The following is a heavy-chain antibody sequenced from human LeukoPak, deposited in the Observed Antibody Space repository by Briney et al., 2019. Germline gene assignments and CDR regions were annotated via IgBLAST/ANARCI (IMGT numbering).Heavy chain of an antibody. D-gene: IGHD1-26*01. Sequence: SETLSLTCTVSGGSISSYYWSWIRQPPGKGLGWIGYIYYSGSTNYNPSLKSRVTISVDTSKNQFSLKLSSVTAADTAVYYCARDTAGATYWDYWGQGTLVTVSS. CDR3: ARDTAGATYWDY. CDR2: IYYSGST. CDR1: GGSISSYY. V-gene: IGHV4-59*01. J-gene: IGHJ4*02.